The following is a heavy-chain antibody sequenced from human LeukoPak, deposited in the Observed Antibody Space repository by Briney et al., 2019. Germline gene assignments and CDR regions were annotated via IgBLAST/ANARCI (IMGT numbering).Heavy chain of an antibody. J-gene: IGHJ4*02. CDR3: ARVIAAAGTIAFDY. D-gene: IGHD6-13*01. CDR2: MNPNSGNT. CDR1: GYTLTELS. Sequence: ASVRVSCKVSGYTLTELSMHWVRQATGQGLEWMGWMNPNSGNTGYAQKFQGRVTMTRNTSISTAYMELSSLRSEDTAVYYCARVIAAAGTIAFDYWGQGTLVTVSS. V-gene: IGHV1-8*01.